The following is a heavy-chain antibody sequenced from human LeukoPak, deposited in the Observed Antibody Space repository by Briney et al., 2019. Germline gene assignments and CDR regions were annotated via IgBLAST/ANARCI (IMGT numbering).Heavy chain of an antibody. D-gene: IGHD5-18*01. CDR2: IYTSGST. V-gene: IGHV4-4*07. CDR1: GGSISSYY. Sequence: SETLSLTCTVSGGSISSYYWSWIRQPAGKGLEWIGRIYTSGSTNYNPSLKSRVTISVDTSKNQFSLKLSSVTAADTAMYYCARGLQVWSREPFDYWGQGTLVTVSS. CDR3: ARGLQVWSREPFDY. J-gene: IGHJ4*02.